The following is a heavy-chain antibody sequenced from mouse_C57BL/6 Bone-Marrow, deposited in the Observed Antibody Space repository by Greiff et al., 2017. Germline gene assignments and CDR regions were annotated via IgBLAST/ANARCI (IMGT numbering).Heavy chain of an antibody. CDR1: GYTFTSYW. CDR2: IDPNSGGT. D-gene: IGHD2-5*01. Sequence: VKLVESGAELVKPGASVKLSCKASGYTFTSYWMHWVKQRPGRGLEWIGRIDPNSGGTKYNEKFKSKATLTVDKPSSTAYMQLSSLTSEDSAVYYCARGAYSNYDAMDYWGQGTSVTVSS. J-gene: IGHJ4*01. V-gene: IGHV1-72*01. CDR3: ARGAYSNYDAMDY.